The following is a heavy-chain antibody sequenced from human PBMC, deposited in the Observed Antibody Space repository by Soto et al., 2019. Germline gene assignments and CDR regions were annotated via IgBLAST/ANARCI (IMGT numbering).Heavy chain of an antibody. V-gene: IGHV4-31*03. CDR3: ARTSSYGSGSYSNFDY. J-gene: IGHJ4*02. CDR1: GGSISSGGYY. CDR2: TYYSGST. Sequence: SETLSLTCTVSGGSISSGGYYWSWIRQHPGKGLEWIGYTYYSGSTYYNPSLKSRVTISVDTSKNQFSLKLSSVTAADTAVYYCARTSSYGSGSYSNFDYWGQGTLVPVSS. D-gene: IGHD3-10*01.